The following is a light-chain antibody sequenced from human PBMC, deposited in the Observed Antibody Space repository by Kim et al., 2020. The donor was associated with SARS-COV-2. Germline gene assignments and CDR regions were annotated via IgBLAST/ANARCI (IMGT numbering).Light chain of an antibody. CDR2: EVS. J-gene: IGLJ3*02. CDR3: SSYTDSNTLM. Sequence: QSVTLSCTGTFSDIGRYDYVSWYQIHPGRAPKLIIYEVSRRPSGVPDRFSGSKSGNTASLTVSGLRAEDEAVYYCSSYTDSNTLMFGGGTQLTVL. CDR1: FSDIGRYDY. V-gene: IGLV2-8*01.